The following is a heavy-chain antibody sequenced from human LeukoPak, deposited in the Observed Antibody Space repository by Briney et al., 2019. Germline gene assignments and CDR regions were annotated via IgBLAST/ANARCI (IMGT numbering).Heavy chain of an antibody. CDR2: ISTSGATT. CDR1: GFTLSSYY. CDR3: AKDHTPYNENYYDFDY. D-gene: IGHD1-26*01. V-gene: IGHV3-23*01. Sequence: GGSLRLSCVASGFTLSSYYMTWVRQAPGKGLEWVSTISTSGATTYYADSVGGRFTISRDNSKSNLYLPMNSLRDEDRAVYFCAKDHTPYNENYYDFDYWGQGTLVTVSS. J-gene: IGHJ4*02.